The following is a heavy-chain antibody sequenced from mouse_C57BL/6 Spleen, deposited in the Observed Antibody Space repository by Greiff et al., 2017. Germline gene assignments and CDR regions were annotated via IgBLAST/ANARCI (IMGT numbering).Heavy chain of an antibody. D-gene: IGHD3-3*01. J-gene: IGHJ2*01. CDR3: TRRDVGDY. CDR1: GYTFTDYE. V-gene: IGHV1-15*01. CDR2: IDPDTGGT. Sequence: QVQLQQSGAELVRPGASVTLSCKASGYTFTDYEMHWVKQTPVDGLEWIGAIDPDTGGTAYNQKFKGKAILTAGKSSSTACMALRILTSVDSAVYYCTRRDVGDYWGQGTTLTVSS.